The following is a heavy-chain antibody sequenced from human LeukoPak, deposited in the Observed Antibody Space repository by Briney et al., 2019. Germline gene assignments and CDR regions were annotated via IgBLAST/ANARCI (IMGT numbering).Heavy chain of an antibody. CDR3: ASARITMVRGVIRGSYFDY. V-gene: IGHV5-51*01. D-gene: IGHD3-10*01. CDR1: GYSFTSYW. CDR2: IYPGDSDT. Sequence: GESLKISCKGSGYSFTSYWSGWVRQMPGKGLDWIGIIYPGDSDTRYSPSFQGQVTISADKSISTAYLQWSSLKASDTAMYYCASARITMVRGVIRGSYFDYWGQGTLVTVSS. J-gene: IGHJ4*02.